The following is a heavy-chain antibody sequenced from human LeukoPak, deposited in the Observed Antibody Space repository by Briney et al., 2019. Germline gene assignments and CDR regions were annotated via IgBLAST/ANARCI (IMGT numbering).Heavy chain of an antibody. V-gene: IGHV4-39*01. D-gene: IGHD2-15*01. CDR3: ASGYCSGGSGPGLYY. J-gene: IGHJ4*02. CDR1: GGSISRSNSY. CDR2: IYYGGIA. Sequence: SETLSLTCTVSGGSISRSNSYCGWIRQSPGKGLEWIGNIYYGGIAYYNPSLKNRVTISVDTSKNQVSLKLTSVTAADTAVYYCASGYCSGGSGPGLYYWGQGNVAAVSS.